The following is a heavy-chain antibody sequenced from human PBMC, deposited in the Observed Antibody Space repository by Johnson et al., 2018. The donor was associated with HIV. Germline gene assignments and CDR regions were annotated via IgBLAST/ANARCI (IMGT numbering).Heavy chain of an antibody. CDR1: GFTFSNAW. Sequence: EVQLVESGGGLVQPGGSLRLSCAASGFTFSNAWMSWVRQAPGKGLEWVGRIKSKTDGGTTDYAAPVKGRFTISRDDSKNTLYLQMNSLKTEDTAVYYCTTSVGATLRGAFDIWGQGTMVTVSA. CDR3: TTSVGATLRGAFDI. J-gene: IGHJ3*02. CDR2: IKSKTDGGTT. D-gene: IGHD1-26*01. V-gene: IGHV3-15*01.